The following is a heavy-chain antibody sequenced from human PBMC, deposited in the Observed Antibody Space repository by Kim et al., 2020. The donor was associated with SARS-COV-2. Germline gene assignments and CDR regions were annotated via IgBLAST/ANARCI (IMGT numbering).Heavy chain of an antibody. CDR1: GFIFRNYG. CDR3: AKAPADGDYYY. CDR2: IWYVGSNK. Sequence: GGSLRLSCAASGFIFRNYGMHWVRQAPGKGLEWVAVIWYVGSNKYYADSVKGRFTISRDNSKNTLYLQMNSLRAEDTAVYYCAKAPADGDYYYWGQGTLVTVSS. V-gene: IGHV3-33*06. J-gene: IGHJ4*02. D-gene: IGHD4-17*01.